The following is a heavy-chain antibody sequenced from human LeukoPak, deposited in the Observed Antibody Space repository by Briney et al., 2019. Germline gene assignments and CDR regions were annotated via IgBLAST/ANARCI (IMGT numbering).Heavy chain of an antibody. J-gene: IGHJ4*02. CDR1: GFTFGDYA. V-gene: IGHV3-43*01. CDR2: ISWDGGTT. Sequence: GGSLRLSCAASGFTFGDYAMHWVRQAPGKGLEWLSLISWDGGTTYYAEAVKGRFTISRDNSKNSLYLQINSLRTEDTALYYCAKEMVVAAALDYWGQGTLVTVSS. D-gene: IGHD2-15*01. CDR3: AKEMVVAAALDY.